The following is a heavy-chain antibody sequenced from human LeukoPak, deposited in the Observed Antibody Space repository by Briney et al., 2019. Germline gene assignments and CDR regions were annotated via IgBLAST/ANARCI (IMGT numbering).Heavy chain of an antibody. Sequence: ASVTVSCKASGYTFTSYDINWVRQATGQGLEWMGWMNPNSGNTGYAQKFQGRVTMTRNTSISTAYMELSSLRSEDTAVYYCARGAQCYYDFWSDYYTGIIWRAADHYYYGMDVWGQGTTVTVSS. CDR2: MNPNSGNT. D-gene: IGHD3-3*01. J-gene: IGHJ6*02. CDR3: ARGAQCYYDFWSDYYTGIIWRAADHYYYGMDV. CDR1: GYTFTSYD. V-gene: IGHV1-8*01.